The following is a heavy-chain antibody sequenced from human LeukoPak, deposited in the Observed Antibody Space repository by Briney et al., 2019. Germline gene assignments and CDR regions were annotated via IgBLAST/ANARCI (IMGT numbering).Heavy chain of an antibody. CDR2: IYYISNT. V-gene: IGHV4-61*08. D-gene: IGHD1-26*01. CDR1: GASVGSAGYY. Sequence: SETLSLTCTVSGASVGSAGYYWSWTRQPPGGGLEWIGYIYYISNTNYNPSLKSRVTMSVDPSKNQFSLKLNSVTAADTAVYYCARTQSQSGSYRYYFGYWGQGTLVTVSS. J-gene: IGHJ4*02. CDR3: ARTQSQSGSYRYYFGY.